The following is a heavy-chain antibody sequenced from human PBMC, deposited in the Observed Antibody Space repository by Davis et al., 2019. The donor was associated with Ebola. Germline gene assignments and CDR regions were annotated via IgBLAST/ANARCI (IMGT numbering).Heavy chain of an antibody. CDR3: ARDHGYSSSWYPTLNY. CDR2: ISYDGSNK. Sequence: PGGSLRLSCAASGFTFSSYGMHWVRQAPGKGLEWVAVISYDGSNKYYADSVKGRFTISRDNSKNTLYLQMNSLRDEDTAVYYCARDHGYSSSWYPTLNYWGQGTLVTVSS. D-gene: IGHD6-13*01. V-gene: IGHV3-33*05. CDR1: GFTFSSYG. J-gene: IGHJ4*02.